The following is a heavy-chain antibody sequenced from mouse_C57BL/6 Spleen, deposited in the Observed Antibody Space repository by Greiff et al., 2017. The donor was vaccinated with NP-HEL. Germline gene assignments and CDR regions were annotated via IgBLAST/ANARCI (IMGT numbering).Heavy chain of an antibody. V-gene: IGHV3-6*01. Sequence: DVQLQESGPGLVKPSQSLSLTCSVTGYSITSGYYWNWIRQFPGNKLEWMGYISYDGSNNYNPSLKNRISITRDTSKNQFFLKLNSVTTEDTATYYCARDTGPYHNNRPLIDYWGQGTTLTVSS. D-gene: IGHD2-5*01. CDR3: ARDTGPYHNNRPLIDY. CDR2: ISYDGSN. J-gene: IGHJ2*01. CDR1: GYSITSGYY.